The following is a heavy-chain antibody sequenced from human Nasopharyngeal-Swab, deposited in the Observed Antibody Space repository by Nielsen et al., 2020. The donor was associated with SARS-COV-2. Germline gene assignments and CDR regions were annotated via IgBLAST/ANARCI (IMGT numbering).Heavy chain of an antibody. CDR2: INHSGST. J-gene: IGHJ6*03. CDR3: ARVPHSPYYGFWSGYHTMDV. V-gene: IGHV4-34*01. D-gene: IGHD3-3*01. Sequence: ESLKISCAVYGGSFSGYYWSWIRQPPGKGLEWIGEINHSGSTNYNPSLKSRVTISVDTSKNQFSLKLSSVTAADTAVYYCARVPHSPYYGFWSGYHTMDVWGKGTTVTVSS. CDR1: GGSFSGYY.